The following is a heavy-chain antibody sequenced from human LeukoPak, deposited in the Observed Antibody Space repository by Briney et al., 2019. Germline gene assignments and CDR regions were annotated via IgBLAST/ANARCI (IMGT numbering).Heavy chain of an antibody. CDR3: ARVPHSVEGSMKAVFIHYFDY. J-gene: IGHJ4*02. CDR2: IDHSGNT. D-gene: IGHD3-22*01. V-gene: IGHV4-38-2*01. CDR1: GYSINSGYC. Sequence: SQTLSLTCAVSGYSINSGYCWGWIRQPPGKGLEWIGGIDHSGNTHYNPSLKNRVTISADTSKNEFSLKLSSVTATDTAVYYCARVPHSVEGSMKAVFIHYFDYWGQGSLVTVSS.